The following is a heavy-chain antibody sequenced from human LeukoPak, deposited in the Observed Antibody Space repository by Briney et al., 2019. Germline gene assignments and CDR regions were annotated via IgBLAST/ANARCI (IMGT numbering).Heavy chain of an antibody. V-gene: IGHV3-13*04. Sequence: GGSLRLSSAASGFTFSNYDMHWVRQATGKGLEWVSGFGVSGATYYSDSVKGRFTISRDDSKNSLYLQMNNLRAGDTALYYCARGRLVRGVMGGNWFDPWGQGTLVTVSS. CDR3: ARGRLVRGVMGGNWFDP. CDR2: FGVSGAT. D-gene: IGHD3-10*01. J-gene: IGHJ5*02. CDR1: GFTFSNYD.